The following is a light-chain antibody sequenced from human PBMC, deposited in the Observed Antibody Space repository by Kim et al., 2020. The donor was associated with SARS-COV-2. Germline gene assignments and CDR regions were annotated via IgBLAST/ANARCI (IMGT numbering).Light chain of an antibody. CDR3: CSYAGSVV. J-gene: IGLJ2*01. CDR2: EGS. Sequence: QSASVSGSPGRSITISCTGTSSDVGSYNLVSWYQQHPGKAPKLMIYEGSKRPSGVSNRFSGSKSGNTASLTISGLQAEDEADYYCCSYAGSVVFGGGTQLTVL. V-gene: IGLV2-23*01. CDR1: SSDVGSYNL.